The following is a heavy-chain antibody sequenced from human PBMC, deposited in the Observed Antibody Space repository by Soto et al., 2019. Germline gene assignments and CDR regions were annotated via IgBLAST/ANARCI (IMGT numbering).Heavy chain of an antibody. D-gene: IGHD3-16*02. V-gene: IGHV4-31*03. CDR3: ARGARAITFGGFIVIPAPLLDY. CDR2: IYYSGST. Sequence: SETLSLTCTVSGGSISSGGYYWSWIRQHPGKGLEWIGYIYYSGSTYYNPSLKSRVTISVDTSKNQFSLKLSSVTAADTAVYYCARGARAITFGGFIVIPAPLLDYWGQGPLVTVSS. CDR1: GGSISSGGYY. J-gene: IGHJ4*02.